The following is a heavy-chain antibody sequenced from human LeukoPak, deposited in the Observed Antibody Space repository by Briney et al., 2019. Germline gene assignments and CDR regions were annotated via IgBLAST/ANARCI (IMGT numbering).Heavy chain of an antibody. CDR2: INDDGSAT. J-gene: IGHJ4*02. CDR3: ANPVATVKEATN. D-gene: IGHD5-24*01. Sequence: GGSLRLSCAASGFTFSNYWMHWVRQVPGKGLVWVSRINDDGSATFYADSVKGRFTISRDNSKNTLYLQMNSLRAEDTAVYYGANPVATVKEATNWGQGTLVTVSS. V-gene: IGHV3-74*01. CDR1: GFTFSNYW.